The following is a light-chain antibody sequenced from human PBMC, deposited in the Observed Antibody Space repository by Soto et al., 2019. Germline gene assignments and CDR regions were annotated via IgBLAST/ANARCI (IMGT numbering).Light chain of an antibody. CDR3: QQYENWPG. Sequence: IVMTQSPATLSVSPGERATLSCRASQSVDDNLAWYQQKPGQAPRLLIYGASTRATGIPARFSGCGSGTEFTLTISGLQSEDFAVYYCQQYENWPGFGGGTKVDIK. J-gene: IGKJ4*01. CDR2: GAS. CDR1: QSVDDN. V-gene: IGKV3-15*01.